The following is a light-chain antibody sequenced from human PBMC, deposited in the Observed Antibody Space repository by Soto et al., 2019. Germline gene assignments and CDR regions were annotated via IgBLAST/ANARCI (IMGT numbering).Light chain of an antibody. CDR3: QHYNNWLT. J-gene: IGKJ4*01. Sequence: EIVMTQSPSTLSVSPGERATLSCRASQSVSSNLAWYQQKPGQAPRLLIYGASTRPTGIPARFSGSGSGTDFTLTSSSLHYEDVAVYYCQHYNNWLTFGGGTKVEIK. CDR2: GAS. CDR1: QSVSSN. V-gene: IGKV3-15*01.